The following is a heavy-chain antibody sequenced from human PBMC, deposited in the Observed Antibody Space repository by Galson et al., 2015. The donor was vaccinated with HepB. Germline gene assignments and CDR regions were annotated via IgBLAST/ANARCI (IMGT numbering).Heavy chain of an antibody. CDR3: ARDLRLFGVWCNFDY. D-gene: IGHD3-3*01. V-gene: IGHV3-33*01. J-gene: IGHJ4*02. Sequence: SLRLSCAASGFTFSNYGMHWVRQTPGKGLEWVAVISYDGSDKYFADSVKGRFTISRDNSKNTLYLQMNSLRAVDTAVYYCARDLRLFGVWCNFDYWGQGTLVTVSS. CDR1: GFTFSNYG. CDR2: ISYDGSDK.